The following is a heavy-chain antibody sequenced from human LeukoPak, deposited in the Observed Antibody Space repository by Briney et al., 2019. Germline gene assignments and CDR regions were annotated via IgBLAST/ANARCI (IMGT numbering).Heavy chain of an antibody. Sequence: GGSLRLSCAAPGFTFSTYGMHWVRQAPGKGLEWVAVIWYDGSNKFYADSVKGRFTISRDNSNNTLYLQMNSLRDEDTAVFYCARAPDYAITFDYWGQGTLVTVSS. J-gene: IGHJ4*02. CDR2: IWYDGSNK. D-gene: IGHD4-17*01. CDR1: GFTFSTYG. CDR3: ARAPDYAITFDY. V-gene: IGHV3-33*01.